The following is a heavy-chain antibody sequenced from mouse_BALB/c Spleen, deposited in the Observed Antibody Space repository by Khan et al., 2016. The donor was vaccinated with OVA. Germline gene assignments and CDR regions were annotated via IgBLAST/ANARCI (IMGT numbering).Heavy chain of an antibody. J-gene: IGHJ4*01. CDR2: ININTGEP. CDR1: GYTLTNYG. D-gene: IGHD3-3*01. V-gene: IGHV9-3-1*01. CDR3: ARGGRRAMDY. Sequence: QIQLVQSGPELKKPGETVKISCKASGYTLTNYGMNWVKQAPGKGLKWMGWININTGEPTYADDFKGRFAFSLETSARTASLQINTLKNEDTATYFCARGGRRAMDYWGQGTSVTVSS.